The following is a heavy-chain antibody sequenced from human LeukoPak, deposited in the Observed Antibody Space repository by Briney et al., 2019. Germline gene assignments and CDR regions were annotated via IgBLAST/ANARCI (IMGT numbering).Heavy chain of an antibody. CDR1: GYTFTGYY. J-gene: IGHJ5*02. CDR2: INPNSGGT. V-gene: IGHV1-2*02. D-gene: IGHD3-22*01. CDR3: ARDRPLTMIVVEPNWFDP. Sequence: ASAKVSCKASGYTFTGYYMHWVRQAPGQGLEWMGWINPNSGGTNYAQKFQGRVTMTRDTSISTAYMELSSLRSEDTAVYYCARDRPLTMIVVEPNWFDPWGQGTLVTVSS.